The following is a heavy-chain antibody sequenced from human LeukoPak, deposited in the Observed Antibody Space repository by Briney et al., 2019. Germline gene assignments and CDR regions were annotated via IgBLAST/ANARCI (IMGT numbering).Heavy chain of an antibody. CDR1: GFTFSSYA. D-gene: IGHD3-10*01. V-gene: IGHV3-23*01. CDR3: AKSFYDSGRLYFDY. CDR2: ISAIGGST. Sequence: PGGSLRLSCAASGFTFSSYAMTWVRQAPGKGLEWVSGISAIGGSTYYADSVKGRFTISRDNSKNMLYLQMNSLRAEDTAVYYCAKSFYDSGRLYFDYWGPGTLVTVSS. J-gene: IGHJ4*02.